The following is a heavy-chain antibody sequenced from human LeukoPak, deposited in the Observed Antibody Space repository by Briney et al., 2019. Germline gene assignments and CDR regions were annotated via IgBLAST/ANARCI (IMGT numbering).Heavy chain of an antibody. V-gene: IGHV1-2*02. CDR1: GYTFTGYY. D-gene: IGHD6-13*01. J-gene: IGHJ4*02. CDR3: ATVAAAGRGLGYFDY. CDR2: INPNSGGT. Sequence: VSVEVSCKASGYTFTGYYMHWVRQAPGQGLEWMGWINPNSGGTNYAQKFQGRVTMTRDTSISTAYMELSRLRSDDTAVYYCATVAAAGRGLGYFDYWGQGTLVTVSS.